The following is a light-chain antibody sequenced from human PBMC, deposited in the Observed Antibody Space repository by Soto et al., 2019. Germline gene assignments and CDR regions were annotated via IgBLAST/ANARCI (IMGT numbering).Light chain of an antibody. CDR2: SDN. J-gene: IGLJ2*01. CDR1: SSNIGSNT. Sequence: QSVLTQPPSASGTPGQRVTISCSGSSSNIGSNTVNWYQQLPGTAPKLLIYSDNQRPSGVPDRFSVSKSGTSVSLAISGLHSDDEADYYCAAWDDSLNGLVFGGGTKVTVL. CDR3: AAWDDSLNGLV. V-gene: IGLV1-44*01.